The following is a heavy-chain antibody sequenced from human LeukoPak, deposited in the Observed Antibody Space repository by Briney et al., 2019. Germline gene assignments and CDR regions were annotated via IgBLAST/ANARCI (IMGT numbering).Heavy chain of an antibody. CDR2: IYSGGST. D-gene: IGHD6-13*01. CDR1: GFTVSSNY. V-gene: IGHV3-53*01. Sequence: GGSLRLSCAASGFTVSSNYMSWVRQAPGKGLEWVSVIYSGGSTYYADSVKGRFTISRDNSKNTLYLQMNGLRAEDTAVYYCARLRHSSSWYPKHFDYWGQGTLVTVSS. CDR3: ARLRHSSSWYPKHFDY. J-gene: IGHJ4*02.